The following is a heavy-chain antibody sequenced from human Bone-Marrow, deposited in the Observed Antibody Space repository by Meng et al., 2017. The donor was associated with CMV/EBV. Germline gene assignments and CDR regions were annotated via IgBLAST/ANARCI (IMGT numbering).Heavy chain of an antibody. V-gene: IGHV4-59*12. CDR3: ARDPVDFWSGFGMDV. J-gene: IGHJ6*02. Sequence: SDTLSLTCTVSGGSISSYYWSWIRQPPGKGLEWIGYIYYRGSTNYNPSLKSRVTISVDTSKNQFSLKLSSVTAADTAVYYCARDPVDFWSGFGMDVWGQGTTVTVSS. D-gene: IGHD3-3*01. CDR2: IYYRGST. CDR1: GGSISSYY.